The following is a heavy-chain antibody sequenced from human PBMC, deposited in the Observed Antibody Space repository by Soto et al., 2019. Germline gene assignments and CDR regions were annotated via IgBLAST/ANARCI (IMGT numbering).Heavy chain of an antibody. V-gene: IGHV3-53*04. CDR1: GFTVSSKY. CDR3: TRGPYGTGGDYYYGMDV. D-gene: IGHD3-10*01. J-gene: IGHJ6*02. CDR2: IYSGGST. Sequence: EVQLVESGGGLVQPGGSLRLSCAVSGFTVSSKYMSWVRQAPGQGLEWVSVIYSGGSTYYADSVKGRFTISRHNSXNXXYLQMNSPRADAAAVYYCTRGPYGTGGDYYYGMDVWGQGTTVTVSS.